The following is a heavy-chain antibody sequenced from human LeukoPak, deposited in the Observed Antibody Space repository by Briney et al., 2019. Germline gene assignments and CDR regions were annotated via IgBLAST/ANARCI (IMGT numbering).Heavy chain of an antibody. J-gene: IGHJ5*02. Sequence: GASVKVSCKASGYTFTAYVMHWVRQAPGQRLEWMGWINAGNGNTKYSQKFQGRVTIARDTSASTAYMELSSLRSEDTAVYYCARGPMLFVSWFDPWGQGTLVTVSS. CDR1: GYTFTAYV. D-gene: IGHD3-10*01. V-gene: IGHV1-3*01. CDR3: ARGPMLFVSWFDP. CDR2: INAGNGNT.